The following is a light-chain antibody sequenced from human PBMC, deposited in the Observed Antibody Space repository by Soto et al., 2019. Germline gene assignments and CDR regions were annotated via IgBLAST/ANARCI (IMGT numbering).Light chain of an antibody. Sequence: ENVLTQAPGTLSLSPGERATLSCRASQGVSSGYLAWYQHKPGQAPRLLISGTSTRATGIPDRFSGSGSGTDFTLTITRLESEDFAVYYCQQYGLSRIFGGGTKVEIK. V-gene: IGKV3-20*01. CDR1: QGVSSGY. CDR2: GTS. CDR3: QQYGLSRI. J-gene: IGKJ4*01.